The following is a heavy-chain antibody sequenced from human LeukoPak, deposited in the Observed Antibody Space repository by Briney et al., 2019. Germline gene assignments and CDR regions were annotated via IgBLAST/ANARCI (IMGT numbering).Heavy chain of an antibody. CDR3: ARAKIIEAITHMDV. CDR2: MSHDGGIE. CDR1: GLTFSTYG. V-gene: IGHV3-30*03. D-gene: IGHD5-12*01. Sequence: PGGSLRLSCVASGLTFSTYGMHWVRQAPGKGLEWVAVMSHDGGIEKYADSVKGRFTFSRDNSKKTLYLQMNSLRSEDAAVYYCARAKIIEAITHMDVWGQGATVTVSS. J-gene: IGHJ6*02.